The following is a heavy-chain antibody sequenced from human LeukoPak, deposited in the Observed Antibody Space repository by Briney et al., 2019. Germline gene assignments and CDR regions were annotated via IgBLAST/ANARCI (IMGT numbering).Heavy chain of an antibody. J-gene: IGHJ3*02. CDR2: IYSGGST. V-gene: IGHV3-53*01. Sequence: GGSLRLSCAASGFTVSSNYMSWVRQAPGKGLEWVSVIYSGGSTYYADSVKGRFTISRDNSKNTLYLQMNSLRAEDTAVYYCAKEIAAGGADAFDIWGQGTMVTVSS. CDR1: GFTVSSNY. CDR3: AKEIAAGGADAFDI. D-gene: IGHD6-13*01.